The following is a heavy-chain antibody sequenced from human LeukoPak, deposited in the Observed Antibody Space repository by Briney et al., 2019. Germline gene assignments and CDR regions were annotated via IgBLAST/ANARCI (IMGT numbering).Heavy chain of an antibody. CDR1: GGSISSGGYS. CDR2: IYHSGST. Sequence: SQTLSLTCAVSGGSISSGGYSWSWIRQPPGKGLEWIGYIYHSGSTYYNPSLKSRVTISVDRSKNQFSLKLNSVTAADTAVYYCARRVDTTKGIAAAIDYWGQGTLVTVSS. V-gene: IGHV4-30-2*01. J-gene: IGHJ4*02. D-gene: IGHD6-13*01. CDR3: ARRVDTTKGIAAAIDY.